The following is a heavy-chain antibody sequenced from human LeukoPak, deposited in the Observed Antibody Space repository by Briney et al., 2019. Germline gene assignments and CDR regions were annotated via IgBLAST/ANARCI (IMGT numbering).Heavy chain of an antibody. D-gene: IGHD2-2*02. CDR3: ARTLSIVVVPAAIPNWFDP. J-gene: IGHJ5*02. V-gene: IGHV4-39*01. CDR1: GGSISSGGYY. CDR2: IYYSGST. Sequence: SETLSLTCTVSGGSISSGGYYWGWIRQPPGKGLEWIGSIYYSGSTYYNPSLKSRVTISVDTSKNQFSLTLSSVTAADTAVYYCARTLSIVVVPAAIPNWFDPWGQGTLVTVSS.